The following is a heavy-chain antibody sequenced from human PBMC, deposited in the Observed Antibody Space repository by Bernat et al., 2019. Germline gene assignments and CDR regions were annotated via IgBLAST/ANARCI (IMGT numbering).Heavy chain of an antibody. V-gene: IGHV3-33*01. CDR3: ARERGAAGDYGMDV. D-gene: IGHD6-13*01. Sequence: QVQLVESGGGVVQPGRSLRLSCAASGFTFSSYGMHWARQAPGKGLEWVAVIWYDGSNKYYADSVKGRFTISRDNSKNTLYLQMNSLRAEDTAVYYCARERGAAGDYGMDVWGQGTTVTVSS. J-gene: IGHJ6*02. CDR2: IWYDGSNK. CDR1: GFTFSSYG.